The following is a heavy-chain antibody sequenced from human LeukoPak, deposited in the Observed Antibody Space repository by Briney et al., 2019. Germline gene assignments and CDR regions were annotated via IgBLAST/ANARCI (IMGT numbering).Heavy chain of an antibody. CDR1: GYTFTSFG. J-gene: IGHJ4*02. Sequence: ASVKVSCKASGYTFTSFGISWVRQAPGQGLEWMGWSSAYNGNTKYAQNVQGRVTMTADTSTDTAYMELRSLRSDDTAVYYCARDLGEDTTMILFDFWGQGTLVTVSS. CDR3: ARDLGEDTTMILFDF. CDR2: SSAYNGNT. D-gene: IGHD5-18*01. V-gene: IGHV1-18*01.